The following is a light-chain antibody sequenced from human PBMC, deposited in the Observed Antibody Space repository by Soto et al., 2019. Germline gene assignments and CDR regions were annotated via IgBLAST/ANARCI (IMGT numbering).Light chain of an antibody. J-gene: IGLJ2*01. Sequence: QPVLTQPPSVSGAPGQRVTISCTGGSSNIGAGYDVHWYQQLPGTAPKLLIYGNSNRPSGVPDRFSGSRSGTSASLAITGLQAEDEADYYCQSYDSILSVVFGGGTKVTVL. CDR1: SSNIGAGYD. CDR3: QSYDSILSVV. CDR2: GNS. V-gene: IGLV1-40*01.